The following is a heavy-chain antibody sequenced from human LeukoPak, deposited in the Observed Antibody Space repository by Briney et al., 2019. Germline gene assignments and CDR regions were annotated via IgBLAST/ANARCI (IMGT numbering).Heavy chain of an antibody. V-gene: IGHV1-8*01. J-gene: IGHJ5*02. D-gene: IGHD3-10*01. Sequence: ASVKVSCKASGYTFTSYDINRVRQATGQGLEWMGWMNPNSGNTGYAQKFQGRVTMTRNTSISTAYMELSSLRSEDTAVYYCARRYGSGSYQTFDPWGQGTLVTVSS. CDR3: ARRYGSGSYQTFDP. CDR1: GYTFTSYD. CDR2: MNPNSGNT.